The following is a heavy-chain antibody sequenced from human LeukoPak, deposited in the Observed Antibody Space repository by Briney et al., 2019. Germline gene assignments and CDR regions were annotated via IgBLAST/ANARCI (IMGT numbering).Heavy chain of an antibody. J-gene: IGHJ4*02. CDR2: IIPIFGTA. V-gene: IGHV1-69*05. CDR3: ARMTGYSYGWTYYDSSGYYYFDY. CDR1: GGTFSSYA. Sequence: SVKVSCKASGGTFSSYAISWVRQAPGQGLEWMGGIIPIFGTANYAQKFQGRVTITTDESTSTAYMELSSLRSEDTAVYYCARMTGYSYGWTYYDSSGYYYFDYWGQGTRVTVSS. D-gene: IGHD3-22*01.